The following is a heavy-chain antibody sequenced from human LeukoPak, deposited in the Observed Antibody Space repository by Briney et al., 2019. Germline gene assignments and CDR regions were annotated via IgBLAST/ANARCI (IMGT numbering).Heavy chain of an antibody. V-gene: IGHV3-30*18. CDR2: ISYDGSNK. Sequence: GGSLRLSCAASGFTFSSYAMSWVRQAPGKGLEWVAVISYDGSNKYYADSVKGRFTISRDNSKNTLYLQMNSLRAEDTAVYYCAKLGIVVVISEIDYWGQGTLVTVSS. D-gene: IGHD3-22*01. CDR3: AKLGIVVVISEIDY. J-gene: IGHJ4*02. CDR1: GFTFSSYA.